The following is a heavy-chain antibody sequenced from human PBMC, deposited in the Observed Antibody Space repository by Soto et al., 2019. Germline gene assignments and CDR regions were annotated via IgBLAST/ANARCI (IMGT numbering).Heavy chain of an antibody. Sequence: EVQLVESGGGLVQPGGSLRLSCAASGFTFSSYWMHWVRQAPGKGLVWVSRINSDGSSTSYADSVKGRFTISRDNAKNTLYLQMNRLGAEDTAVFYCARLGYCSGGSCSKTFYYYGMDVWGQGTTVTVSS. CDR3: ARLGYCSGGSCSKTFYYYGMDV. J-gene: IGHJ6*02. D-gene: IGHD2-15*01. V-gene: IGHV3-74*01. CDR2: INSDGSST. CDR1: GFTFSSYW.